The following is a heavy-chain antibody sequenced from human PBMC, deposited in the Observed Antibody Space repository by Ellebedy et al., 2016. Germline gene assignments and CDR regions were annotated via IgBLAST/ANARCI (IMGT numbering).Heavy chain of an antibody. CDR3: ARAGVAVAGNFDY. CDR1: GFTFSSYA. J-gene: IGHJ4*02. Sequence: GESLKISCAASGFTFSSYAMHWVRQAPGKGLEWVAVISYDVSNKYYADSVKGRFTISSDNSKNTLYLQMNSLRAEDTAVYYCARAGVAVAGNFDYWGQGTLVTVSS. V-gene: IGHV3-30-3*01. CDR2: ISYDVSNK. D-gene: IGHD6-19*01.